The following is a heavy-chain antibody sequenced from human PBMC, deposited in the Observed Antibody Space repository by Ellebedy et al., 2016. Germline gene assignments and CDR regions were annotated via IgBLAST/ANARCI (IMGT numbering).Heavy chain of an antibody. J-gene: IGHJ4*02. D-gene: IGHD3-10*01. CDR1: GGSISSGGYY. V-gene: IGHV4-31*03. Sequence: SETLSLXXTVSGGSISSGGYYWSWIRQHPGKGLEWIGYIYYSGSTYYNPSLKSRVTISVDTSKNQFSLKLSSVTAADTAVYYCARDRSGSIKHWGQGTLVTVSS. CDR2: IYYSGST. CDR3: ARDRSGSIKH.